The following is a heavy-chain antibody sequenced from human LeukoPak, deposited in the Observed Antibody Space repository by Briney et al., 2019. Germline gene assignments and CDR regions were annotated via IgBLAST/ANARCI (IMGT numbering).Heavy chain of an antibody. CDR3: ARGRSEKYSGHFDY. Sequence: ETLSLTCTVSGGSISSYYWSWIRQPPGKGLEWIGYIYYSGCTNYNPSLKSRVTISVDTSKNQFSLKLSSVTAADTAVYYCARGRSEKYSGHFDYWGQGTLVTVSS. CDR1: GGSISSYY. V-gene: IGHV4-59*01. CDR2: IYYSGCT. D-gene: IGHD1-26*01. J-gene: IGHJ4*02.